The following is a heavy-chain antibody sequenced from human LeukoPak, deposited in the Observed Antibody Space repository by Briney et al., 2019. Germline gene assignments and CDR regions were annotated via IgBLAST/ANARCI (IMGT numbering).Heavy chain of an antibody. D-gene: IGHD5-18*01. V-gene: IGHV1-2*02. CDR1: GYTFTGYY. CDR3: ARGAAMATYYYYYMDV. CDR2: INPNSGGT. Sequence: ASVKVSCKASGYTFTGYYMHWVRQAPGQGLEWMGWINPNSGGTNYAQKFQGRVTMTRDTSISTAYMELSRLRSDGTAVYYCARGAAMATYYYYYMDVWGKGTTVTVSS. J-gene: IGHJ6*03.